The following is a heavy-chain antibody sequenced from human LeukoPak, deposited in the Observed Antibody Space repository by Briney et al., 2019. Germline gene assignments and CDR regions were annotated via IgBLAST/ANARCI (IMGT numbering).Heavy chain of an antibody. CDR2: ISWNSGSI. Sequence: GGSLRLSCAASGFTFDDYDMHWVRQAPGKGLEWVSGISWNSGSIGYADSVKGRFTISRDNAKNSLYLQMNSLRAEDTALYYCAKQPYGHDAFDIWGQGTMVTVSS. D-gene: IGHD3-10*01. V-gene: IGHV3-9*01. J-gene: IGHJ3*02. CDR1: GFTFDDYD. CDR3: AKQPYGHDAFDI.